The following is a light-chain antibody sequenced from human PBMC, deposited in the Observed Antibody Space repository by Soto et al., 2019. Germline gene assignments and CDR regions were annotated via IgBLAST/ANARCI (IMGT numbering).Light chain of an antibody. CDR2: AAS. Sequence: DLQLTQSPCVLYSSFGDTVTIPCRASQALSNYLAWYQQKPGKAPKLLIYAASSLQSGVPSRFSGSGSGTDFTLTISRLEPEDFAVYHCQQYSTSPLTFGGGSMVDVK. CDR3: QQYSTSPLT. CDR1: QALSNY. J-gene: IGKJ4*01. V-gene: IGKV1-9*01.